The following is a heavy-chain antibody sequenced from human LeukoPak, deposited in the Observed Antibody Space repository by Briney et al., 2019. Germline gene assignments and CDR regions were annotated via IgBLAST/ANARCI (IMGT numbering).Heavy chain of an antibody. CDR3: VKDLRVGGDY. V-gene: IGHV3-64D*06. D-gene: IGHD3-16*01. CDR1: GFTFSNYP. Sequence: GGSLRLSCSASGFTFSNYPMYWVRQAPGKGLEYVSAISSDGGSTYYADSVKGRFTTSRDNSKNTLYLQMSSLRAEDTAVYYCVKDLRVGGDYWGQGTLVTVSS. J-gene: IGHJ4*02. CDR2: ISSDGGST.